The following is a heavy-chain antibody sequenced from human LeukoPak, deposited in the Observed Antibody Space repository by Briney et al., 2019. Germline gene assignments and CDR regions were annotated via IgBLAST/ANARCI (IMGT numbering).Heavy chain of an antibody. Sequence: PSETLSLTCGVYGGSSSGYYWSWIRQPPGKGLEWIGEINRSGSTDYNPSLKSRVTISVDTSKNLFSLRLSSVTAADTAVYYCARGYDSGSYYRHWGQGTLVTVSS. CDR2: INRSGST. D-gene: IGHD3-10*01. V-gene: IGHV4-34*01. CDR3: ARGYDSGSYYRH. CDR1: GGSSSGYY. J-gene: IGHJ4*02.